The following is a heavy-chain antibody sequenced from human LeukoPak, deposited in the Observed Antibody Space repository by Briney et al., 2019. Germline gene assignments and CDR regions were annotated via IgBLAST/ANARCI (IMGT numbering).Heavy chain of an antibody. D-gene: IGHD3-22*01. CDR3: ASYYYDSSGYV. CDR2: INHSGST. CDR1: GGSISNYY. Sequence: PSETLSLTCTVSGGSISNYYWSWIRQPPGKGLEWIGEINHSGSTNYNPSLKSRVTISVDTSKNQFSLKLSSVTAADTAVYYCASYYYDSSGYVWGQGTLVTVSS. J-gene: IGHJ4*02. V-gene: IGHV4-34*01.